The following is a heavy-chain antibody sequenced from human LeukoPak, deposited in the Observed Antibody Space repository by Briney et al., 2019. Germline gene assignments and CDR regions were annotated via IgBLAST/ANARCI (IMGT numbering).Heavy chain of an antibody. Sequence: PSETLSLTCTVSGGSISSSSYYWGWIRQPPGKGLEWIGTIYYSGSTYYNPSLKSRVTISVDTSKNQFSLKLSSVTAADTAVYYCAREGKITMVRGVIRYYYMDVWGKGTTVTISS. CDR2: IYYSGST. CDR1: GGSISSSSYY. CDR3: AREGKITMVRGVIRYYYMDV. J-gene: IGHJ6*03. D-gene: IGHD3-10*01. V-gene: IGHV4-39*07.